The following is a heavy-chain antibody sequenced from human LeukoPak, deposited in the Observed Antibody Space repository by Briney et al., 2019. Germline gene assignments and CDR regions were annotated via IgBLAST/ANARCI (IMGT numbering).Heavy chain of an antibody. D-gene: IGHD5-12*01. CDR3: ARSYGWLPGGM. CDR1: GFTFSDYY. CDR2: ISSTSSYT. V-gene: IGHV3-11*03. J-gene: IGHJ4*02. Sequence: GGSLRLSCAASGFTFSDYYMSWIRPPPGKGLEWVSYISSTSSYTNYADSVKGRFTISRDNAKNSLHLQMNSLRAEDTAVYYCARSYGWLPGGMWGQGTLVTVSS.